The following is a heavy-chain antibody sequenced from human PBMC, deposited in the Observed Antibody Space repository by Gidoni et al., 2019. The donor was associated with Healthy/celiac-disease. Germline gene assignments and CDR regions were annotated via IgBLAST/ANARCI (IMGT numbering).Heavy chain of an antibody. D-gene: IGHD3-9*01. V-gene: IGHV3-30*18. CDR2: ISYDGSNK. CDR1: GFTFSSYG. CDR3: AKAHYDILTGYYYTSGEFDY. Sequence: QVQLVESGGGVVQPGRSLRLSCAASGFTFSSYGMHWVRQAPGKGLEWVAVISYDGSNKYYADSVKGRFTISRDNSKNTLYLQMNSLRAEDTAVYYCAKAHYDILTGYYYTSGEFDYWGQGTLVTVSS. J-gene: IGHJ4*02.